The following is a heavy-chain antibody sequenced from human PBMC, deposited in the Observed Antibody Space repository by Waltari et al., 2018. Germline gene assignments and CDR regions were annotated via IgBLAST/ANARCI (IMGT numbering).Heavy chain of an antibody. Sequence: WGVGVRQSPDKALEWIGQVQRNGRTNYNPSLASRAIVSLDSSMNQFSLRILSATAADTAVYYCARDLGRGLFLDSWGQGTLVTVSP. CDR1: W. J-gene: IGHJ4*02. CDR3: ARDLGRGLFLDS. V-gene: IGHV4-4*02. CDR2: VQRNGRT. D-gene: IGHD2-15*01.